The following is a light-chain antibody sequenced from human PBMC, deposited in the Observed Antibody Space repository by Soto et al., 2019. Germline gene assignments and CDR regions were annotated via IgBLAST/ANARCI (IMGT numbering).Light chain of an antibody. CDR3: QHYVSSSGHT. Sequence: EVVLTQSPATLSLSPGERATLSCRASQTIRSNFLTWYQQKPGQAPRLLIYTASTRAAGIPDRFSGSGSGTDFTLTISRLEPEDFAVYDCQHYVSSSGHTVGQGTKLQIK. CDR2: TAS. CDR1: QTIRSNF. J-gene: IGKJ2*01. V-gene: IGKV3-20*01.